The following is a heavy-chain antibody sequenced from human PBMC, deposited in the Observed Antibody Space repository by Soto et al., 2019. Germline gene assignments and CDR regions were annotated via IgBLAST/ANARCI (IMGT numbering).Heavy chain of an antibody. D-gene: IGHD6-19*01. CDR3: AKGPYSSGWYWDH. Sequence: GGSLRLSCTASGFKFEDYAMHWVRQASGKGLEWVSGISWSSNIIEYADSVRGRFTIARDNGKNALYLQMNSLRPEDTAFYYCAKGPYSSGWYWDHWGQGTLVTVS. V-gene: IGHV3-9*01. J-gene: IGHJ4*02. CDR1: GFKFEDYA. CDR2: ISWSSNII.